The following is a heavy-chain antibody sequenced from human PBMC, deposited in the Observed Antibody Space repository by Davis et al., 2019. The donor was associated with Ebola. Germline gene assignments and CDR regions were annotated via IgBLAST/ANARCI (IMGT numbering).Heavy chain of an antibody. CDR2: IKQDGSEK. CDR3: AREGATNTDYYYGIDV. D-gene: IGHD2-8*01. V-gene: IGHV3-7*01. J-gene: IGHJ6*04. Sequence: GESLKISCVASGFTFSDYYMSWIRQAPGKGLEWVANIKQDGSEKYYVDSVKGRFTISRDNAKNSLFLQMNSLRAEDTAVYYCAREGATNTDYYYGIDVWGKGTTVTVSS. CDR1: GFTFSDYY.